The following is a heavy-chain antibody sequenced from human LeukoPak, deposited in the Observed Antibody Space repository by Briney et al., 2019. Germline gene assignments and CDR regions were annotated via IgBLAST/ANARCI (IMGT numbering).Heavy chain of an antibody. CDR3: ARESSGWYACHDY. CDR2: ISSSSSTI. Sequence: GGSLRLSCAASGFTFSSYSMNWVRQAPGKGLEWVSYISSSSSTIYYADSVKGRFTISRDNAKNSLYLQMNSLRAEDTAVYYCARESSGWYACHDYWGRGTLVTVSS. D-gene: IGHD6-19*01. CDR1: GFTFSSYS. J-gene: IGHJ4*02. V-gene: IGHV3-48*04.